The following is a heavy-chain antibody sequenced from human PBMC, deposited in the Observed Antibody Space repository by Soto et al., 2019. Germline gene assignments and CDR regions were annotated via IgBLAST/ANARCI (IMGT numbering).Heavy chain of an antibody. V-gene: IGHV1-18*04. Sequence: QVQLVQSGGEVKQPGASVKVSCKASGYSFISYGISWVRQAPGQGLEWMGWISGYNGNTKYAQKLQGRVTMTTDTSTSTVYMELRSLRSDDTAIYYCAIDQWTLDHSRGWYCDWGQGTLVTVSS. CDR1: GYSFISYG. J-gene: IGHJ4*02. CDR2: ISGYNGNT. CDR3: AIDQWTLDHSRGWYCD. D-gene: IGHD6-19*01.